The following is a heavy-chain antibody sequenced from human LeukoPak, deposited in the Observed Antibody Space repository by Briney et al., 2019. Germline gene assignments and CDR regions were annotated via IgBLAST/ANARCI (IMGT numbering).Heavy chain of an antibody. CDR2: VKSDGTAT. V-gene: IGHV3-74*01. J-gene: IGHJ4*02. CDR3: VRKFATGD. CDR1: GFTFSSHL. D-gene: IGHD1-14*01. Sequence: GGSLRLSCAASGFTFSSHLMHWVRQAQGTGLVWVSSVKSDGTATNHADSVKGRFTISRDNAKNTLYLQLNSLRVEDTAVYYCVRKFATGDWGQGTLVTVSS.